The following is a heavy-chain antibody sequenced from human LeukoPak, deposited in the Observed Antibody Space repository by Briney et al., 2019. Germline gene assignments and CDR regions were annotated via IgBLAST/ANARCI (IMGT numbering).Heavy chain of an antibody. J-gene: IGHJ5*02. Sequence: SETLSLTCTVSGGSISSGGYYWSWIRQPPGKGLEWIGYIYHSGSTYYNPSLKSRVTISVDRSKNQFSLKLSSVTAADTAVYYCSRDRYCSGGSSLSDNWFDPWGQGTLVTVSS. D-gene: IGHD2-15*01. V-gene: IGHV4-30-2*01. CDR3: SRDRYCSGGSSLSDNWFDP. CDR1: GGSISSGGYY. CDR2: IYHSGST.